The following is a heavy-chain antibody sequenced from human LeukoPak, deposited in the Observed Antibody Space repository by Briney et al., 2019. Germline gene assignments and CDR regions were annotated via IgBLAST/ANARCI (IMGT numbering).Heavy chain of an antibody. CDR3: ARRVRSLGRFDS. J-gene: IGHJ5*01. V-gene: IGHV4-31*03. CDR2: IYNIGSP. Sequence: SETLSLTCTVSGGSINNLDYLWSWVRQRPGDGLEWIGYIYNIGSPYYNPSLKSRVTISVDTSDSHFTLRLDSVTAADTAVYYCARRVRSLGRFDSWAREPWSPSPQ. CDR1: GGSINNLDYL. D-gene: IGHD3-3*01.